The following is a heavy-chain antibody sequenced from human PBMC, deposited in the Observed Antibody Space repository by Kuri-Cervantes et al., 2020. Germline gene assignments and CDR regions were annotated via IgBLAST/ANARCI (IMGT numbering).Heavy chain of an antibody. CDR2: ISYDGSNK. CDR3: AKLTRSTRPPGFDY. V-gene: IGHV3-30*07. Sequence: GESLKISCAASEFTFSNYAMHWVRQAPGKGLEWVAVISYDGSNKHYADSVKGRFTISRDNSKNTKNTLYLQMNSLRAEDTAVYYCAKLTRSTRPPGFDYWGQGTLVTVSS. D-gene: IGHD2-2*01. CDR1: EFTFSNYA. J-gene: IGHJ4*02.